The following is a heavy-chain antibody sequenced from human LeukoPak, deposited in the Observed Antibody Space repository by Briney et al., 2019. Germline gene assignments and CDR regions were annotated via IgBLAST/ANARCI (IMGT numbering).Heavy chain of an antibody. CDR1: GGSISSGSYY. CDR3: ASFSSWYYFDY. V-gene: IGHV4-61*02. J-gene: IGHJ4*02. Sequence: PSQTLSLTCTVSGGSISSGSYYWSWIRQPAGKGLEWIGRIYTSGSTNYNPSLKSRVTISVGKSKNQFSLKLSSVTAADTAVYYCASFSSWYYFDYWGQGTLVTVSS. D-gene: IGHD6-13*01. CDR2: IYTSGST.